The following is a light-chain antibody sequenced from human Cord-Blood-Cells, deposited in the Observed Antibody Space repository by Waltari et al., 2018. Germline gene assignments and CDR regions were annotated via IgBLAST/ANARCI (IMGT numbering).Light chain of an antibody. CDR2: DAS. J-gene: IGKJ3*01. CDR3: QQYDNLPRT. Sequence: DIQMTQSPSSLSASVGDRVTITCQASQDISNYLNWYQQKPGEAPKLLIYDASNLETGVPSRFSGSGSGTDFTFTISSLQPEDIATYYCQQYDNLPRTFGPGTKVDIK. CDR1: QDISNY. V-gene: IGKV1-33*01.